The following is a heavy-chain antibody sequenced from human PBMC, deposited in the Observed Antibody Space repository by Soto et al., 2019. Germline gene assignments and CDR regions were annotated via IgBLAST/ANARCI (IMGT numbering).Heavy chain of an antibody. J-gene: IGHJ4*02. D-gene: IGHD6-19*01. Sequence: PGGALRLSCAASGFTFSSYAMGWVRQGPGKGLVWVAVVSIGGSTHYADSVRGLFTISRDNSKNTLSLQRNSLTAEDTAVYLCATRSGPGGHFDYRVQGAIVTVSS. CDR3: ATRSGPGGHFDY. CDR2: VSIGGST. CDR1: GFTFSSYA. V-gene: IGHV3-23*01.